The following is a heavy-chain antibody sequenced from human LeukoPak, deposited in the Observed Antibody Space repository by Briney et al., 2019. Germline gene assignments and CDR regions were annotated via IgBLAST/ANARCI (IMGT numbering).Heavy chain of an antibody. CDR2: IKQDGSEK. Sequence: PGGSLRLSCVASGFIFDDVDLSWVRQVPGKGLEWVANIKQDGSEKYYVDSVKGRFTISRDNAKNSLYLQMNSLRAEDTAVYYCARGGGYDFWSGYRGGAFDIWGQGTMVTVSS. CDR1: GFIFDDVD. J-gene: IGHJ3*02. V-gene: IGHV3-7*01. D-gene: IGHD3-3*01. CDR3: ARGGGYDFWSGYRGGAFDI.